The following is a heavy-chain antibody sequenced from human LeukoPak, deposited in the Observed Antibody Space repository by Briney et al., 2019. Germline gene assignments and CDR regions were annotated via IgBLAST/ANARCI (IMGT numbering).Heavy chain of an antibody. J-gene: IGHJ4*02. CDR1: GFTFSSYG. V-gene: IGHV3-30*18. CDR2: ISYDGSNK. D-gene: IGHD6-19*01. Sequence: PGRSLRLSCAASGFTFSSYGMHWVRQAPGKGLEWVAVISYDGSNKYYVDSVKGRFTISRDNSKNTLYLQMNSLRAEDTAVYYCAKSGRSGWYLDYWGQGTLVTVSS. CDR3: AKSGRSGWYLDY.